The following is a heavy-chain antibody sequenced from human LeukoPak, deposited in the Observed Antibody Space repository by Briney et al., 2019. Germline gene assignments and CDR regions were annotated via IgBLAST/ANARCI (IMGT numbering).Heavy chain of an antibody. CDR1: GYTFTGYY. CDR2: INPSGGST. J-gene: IGHJ5*02. Sequence: ASVKVSCKASGYTFTGYYMHWVRQAPGLGLEWMGIINPSGGSTSYAQKFQGRVTMTRDTSTSTVYMELSSLRSEDTAVYYCARDVQFPSGWYMGSWFDPWGQGTLVTVSS. V-gene: IGHV1-46*01. CDR3: ARDVQFPSGWYMGSWFDP. D-gene: IGHD6-19*01.